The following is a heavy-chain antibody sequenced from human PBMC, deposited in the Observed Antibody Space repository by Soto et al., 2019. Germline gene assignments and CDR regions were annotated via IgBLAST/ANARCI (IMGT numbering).Heavy chain of an antibody. Sequence: PGGSLRRSWSAAGCTFSSYAMHWVRQAQEKGREYVSGISSNGGSTYYADSVKGRFTISIDNSKNTLYLQMSSLRAEDTAVYYCVKDYADYMSSIFDYWGQGTQVTVSS. V-gene: IGHV3-64D*06. CDR3: VKDYADYMSSIFDY. CDR1: GCTFSSYA. D-gene: IGHD4-17*01. CDR2: ISSNGGST. J-gene: IGHJ4*02.